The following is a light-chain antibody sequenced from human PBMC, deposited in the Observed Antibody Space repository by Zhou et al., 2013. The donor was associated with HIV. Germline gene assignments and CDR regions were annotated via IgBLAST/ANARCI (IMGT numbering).Light chain of an antibody. CDR3: QQYDNLPLT. J-gene: IGKJ4*01. V-gene: IGKV1-33*01. Sequence: IRITQSPSSLSASTGDRLTITCRASQGISSFLAWYQQKPGKPPKLLIYDASNLETGVPSRFSGSGSGTDFTFTIGSLQPEDVATYFCQQYDNLPLTFGGGSKVEIK. CDR2: DAS. CDR1: QGISSF.